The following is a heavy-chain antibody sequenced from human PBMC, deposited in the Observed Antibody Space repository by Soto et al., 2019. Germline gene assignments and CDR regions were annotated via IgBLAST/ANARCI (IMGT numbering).Heavy chain of an antibody. Sequence: GGSLRLSCAASGFTFSSYAMSWVRQAPGKGLEWVSAISGSGGSTYYADSVKGRFTISRDNSKNTLYLQMNSLRAEDTAVYYCAKDTVAIPAAGAAFDIWGQGTMVTVSS. CDR2: ISGSGGST. D-gene: IGHD6-13*01. V-gene: IGHV3-23*01. CDR3: AKDTVAIPAAGAAFDI. J-gene: IGHJ3*02. CDR1: GFTFSSYA.